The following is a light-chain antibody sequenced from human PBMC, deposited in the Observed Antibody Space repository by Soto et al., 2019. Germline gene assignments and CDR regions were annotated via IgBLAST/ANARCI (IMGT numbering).Light chain of an antibody. V-gene: IGKV2-28*01. Sequence: DIVITHSPLSLPVTPGEPASISCRSSQSLLHSNGYNYLDWYLQKPGQSPQLLIYLGSNRASGVPDRFSGSGSGTDFTLKISRVEAEDVGVYYCMQALQTPPWTFGQGTKVDIK. CDR2: LGS. J-gene: IGKJ1*01. CDR1: QSLLHSNGYNY. CDR3: MQALQTPPWT.